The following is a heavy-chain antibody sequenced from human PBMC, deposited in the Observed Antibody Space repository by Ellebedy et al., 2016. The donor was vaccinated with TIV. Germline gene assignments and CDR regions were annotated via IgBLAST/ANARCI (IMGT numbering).Heavy chain of an antibody. CDR3: ARETGSQSFDI. Sequence: ASVKVSCKASGYTFTDYYMHWVRQAPGQGLEWMGWFNPDSGATLFAQKFQGRVTMTRDTSISTAYMELSRLRSDDTALYYCARETGSQSFDIWGQGTLVTVSS. CDR1: GYTFTDYY. V-gene: IGHV1-2*02. CDR2: FNPDSGAT. J-gene: IGHJ3*02.